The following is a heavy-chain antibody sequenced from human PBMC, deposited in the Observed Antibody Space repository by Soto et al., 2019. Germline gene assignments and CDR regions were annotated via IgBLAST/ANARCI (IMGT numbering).Heavy chain of an antibody. V-gene: IGHV3-33*01. CDR3: ARNYYGSGSYDYYYYGMDV. CDR2: IWYDGSNK. D-gene: IGHD3-10*01. Sequence: QVQLVESGGGVVQPGRSLRLSCAASGFTFSSYGMHWVRQAPGKGLEWVAVIWYDGSNKYYADSVKGRFIISRDNSKNTLYLQMNSLRAEDTAVYYCARNYYGSGSYDYYYYGMDVWGQGTTVTVSS. J-gene: IGHJ6*02. CDR1: GFTFSSYG.